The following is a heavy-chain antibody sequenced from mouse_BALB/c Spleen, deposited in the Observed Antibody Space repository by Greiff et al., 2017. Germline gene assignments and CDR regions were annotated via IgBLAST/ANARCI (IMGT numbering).Heavy chain of an antibody. V-gene: IGHV14-4*02. J-gene: IGHJ4*01. CDR1: GFNIKDYY. CDR2: IDPENGDT. D-gene: IGHD3-2*01. CDR3: RQLGLRTMDY. Sequence: EVMLVESGAELVRSGASVKLSCTASGFNIKDYYMHWVKQRPEQGLEWIGWIDPENGDTEYAPKFQGKATMTADTSSNTAYLQLSSLTSEDTAVYYCRQLGLRTMDYWGQGTSVTVSS.